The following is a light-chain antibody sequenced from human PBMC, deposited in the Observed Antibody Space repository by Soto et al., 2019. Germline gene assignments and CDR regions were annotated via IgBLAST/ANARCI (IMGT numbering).Light chain of an antibody. CDR3: QQYGSSPPT. CDR2: GAS. Sequence: EIVLTQSPGTLSLSPGERATLSCRASQSVSTNYLAWYQRKPGQAPRLLIYGASSRATDIPNRFSGSGSGNYFTLTITRLKAEDFAVYCCQQYGSSPPTFGQGTKVEIK. V-gene: IGKV3-20*01. CDR1: QSVSTNY. J-gene: IGKJ1*01.